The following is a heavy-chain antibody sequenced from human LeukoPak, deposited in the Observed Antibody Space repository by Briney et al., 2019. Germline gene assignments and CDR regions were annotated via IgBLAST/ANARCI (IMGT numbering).Heavy chain of an antibody. CDR1: GFTFSSYS. Sequence: GGSLRLSCAASGFTFSSYSMNWVRQAPGKGLEWVSSISSSSSYIYYADSVKGRFTISRDNAKNSLYLQMNSLRAEDTAVYYCARAGYCGGGSCGYFDYWGQGTLVTVSS. CDR2: ISSSSSYI. V-gene: IGHV3-21*01. J-gene: IGHJ4*02. CDR3: ARAGYCGGGSCGYFDY. D-gene: IGHD2-15*01.